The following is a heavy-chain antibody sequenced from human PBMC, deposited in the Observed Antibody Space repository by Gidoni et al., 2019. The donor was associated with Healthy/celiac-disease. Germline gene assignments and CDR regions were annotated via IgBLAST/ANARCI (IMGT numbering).Heavy chain of an antibody. CDR2: IWYDGSNK. CDR1: GFTFSSYG. V-gene: IGHV3-33*08. Sequence: QVQLVESGGGVVQPGRSLRLSCAASGFTFSSYGMHWVRQAPGKGLEWVAVIWYDGSNKYYADSVKGRFTISRDNSKNTLYLQMNSLRAEDTAVYYCAREDHWDVGPVDYWGQGTLVTVSS. D-gene: IGHD1-26*01. CDR3: AREDHWDVGPVDY. J-gene: IGHJ4*02.